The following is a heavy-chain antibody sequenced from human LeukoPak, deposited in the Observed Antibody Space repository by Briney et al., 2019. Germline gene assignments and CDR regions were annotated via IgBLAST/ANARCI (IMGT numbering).Heavy chain of an antibody. J-gene: IGHJ4*02. CDR3: ARGLFPVLLRLGYFDY. Sequence: PSETLSLTCAVYGGSFSGYYWSWIRQPPGKGLGWIGEINHSGSTNYNPSLESRVSISVETSKNQFSLTLSSVTAADTATYYCARGLFPVLLRLGYFDYWGQGTLVTVSS. CDR2: INHSGST. CDR1: GGSFSGYY. D-gene: IGHD4-17*01. V-gene: IGHV4-34*01.